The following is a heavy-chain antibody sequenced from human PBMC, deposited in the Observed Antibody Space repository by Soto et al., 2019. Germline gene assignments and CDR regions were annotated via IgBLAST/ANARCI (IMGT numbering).Heavy chain of an antibody. D-gene: IGHD6-19*01. J-gene: IGHJ4*02. CDR1: GGSISSYY. V-gene: IGHV4-59*01. CDR2: IYNSVST. CDR3: ARGWDANS. Sequence: SETLSLTCTVSGGSISSYYWSWIRQPPGKGLEWIGFIYNSVSTNYSPSLKSRVSISADTSRNQFSLKMSSVTAADTAVYYRARGWDANSWGQGALVTVSS.